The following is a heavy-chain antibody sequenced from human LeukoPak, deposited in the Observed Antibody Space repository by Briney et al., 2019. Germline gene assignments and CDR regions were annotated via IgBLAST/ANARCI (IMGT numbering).Heavy chain of an antibody. D-gene: IGHD4-17*01. Sequence: GGSLRLSCAASGFTFSDHYMDWVRQAPGKGLEWVGRTRNKANSYTTEYAASVKGRFTISRDDSKNSLYLQMNSLKTEDTAVYYCARGGYGDFPLDYWGQGTLVTVSS. CDR2: TRNKANSYTT. V-gene: IGHV3-72*01. CDR1: GFTFSDHY. J-gene: IGHJ4*02. CDR3: ARGGYGDFPLDY.